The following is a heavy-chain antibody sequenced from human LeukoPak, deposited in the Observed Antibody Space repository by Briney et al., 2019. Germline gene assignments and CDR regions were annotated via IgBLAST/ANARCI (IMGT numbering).Heavy chain of an antibody. CDR1: GGSISSYY. V-gene: IGHV4-4*07. D-gene: IGHD6-25*01. J-gene: IGHJ4*02. CDR3: AREIAAAGNFDY. Sequence: SETLSLTCTVSGGSISSYYWSWIRQPAGKGLEWIGRTYTSGSTNYNPSLKSRVTMSVDTSKNQFSLKLSSVTAADTAVYYCAREIAAAGNFDYWGQGTLVTVSS. CDR2: TYTSGST.